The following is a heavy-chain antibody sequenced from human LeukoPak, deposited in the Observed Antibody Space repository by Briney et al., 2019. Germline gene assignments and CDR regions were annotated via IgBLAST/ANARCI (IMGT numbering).Heavy chain of an antibody. J-gene: IGHJ4*02. D-gene: IGHD3-10*01. CDR2: FYHSGST. CDR3: ARGVATPMVRGVFDY. CDR1: GGSISSSNW. V-gene: IGHV4-4*02. Sequence: SETLSLTCAVSGGSISSSNWWSWVRQPPGKGLEWIGEFYHSGSTNYNPSLKSRDTISVDKSKNQFSLKLSSVTGADTAVYYCARGVATPMVRGVFDYWGQGTLVTVSS.